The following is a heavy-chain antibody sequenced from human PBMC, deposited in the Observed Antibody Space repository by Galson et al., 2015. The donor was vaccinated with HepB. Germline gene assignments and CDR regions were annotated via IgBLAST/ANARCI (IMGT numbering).Heavy chain of an antibody. CDR2: IKQDGSEK. J-gene: IGHJ4*02. CDR3: ARVSPDYYDSSGYFPPHFDY. CDR1: GFTFSSYW. D-gene: IGHD3-22*01. Sequence: SLRLSCAASGFTFSSYWMNWVRQAPGKGLEWVANIKQDGSEKYYVDSVKGRFTISRDNAKTSLYLQMNSLRAEDTAIYYCARVSPDYYDSSGYFPPHFDYWGQGTLVTVSS. V-gene: IGHV3-7*01.